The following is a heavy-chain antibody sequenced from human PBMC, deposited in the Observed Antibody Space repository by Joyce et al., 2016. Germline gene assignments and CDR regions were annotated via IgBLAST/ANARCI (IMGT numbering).Heavy chain of an antibody. CDR1: GFSFSSYD. J-gene: IGHJ5*02. CDR3: ASAAVRGVMVGWFDP. V-gene: IGHV3-21*06. Sequence: EVQLVESGGGLVKRGGYLRLSCAASGFSFSSYDMNWVRQAPGKGVEWVSSISSSSSYIYYADSVKGRFTISRDNAKNSLFLQMNSLRAEDTAVYYCASAAVRGVMVGWFDPWGQGTLVTVSS. CDR2: ISSSSSYI. D-gene: IGHD3-10*01.